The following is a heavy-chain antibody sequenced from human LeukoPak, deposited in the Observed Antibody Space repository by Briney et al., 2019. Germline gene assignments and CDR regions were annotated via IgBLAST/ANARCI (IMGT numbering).Heavy chain of an antibody. CDR1: GYTFTSYD. D-gene: IGHD3-10*02. CDR3: ARMLRGYYYYYYMDV. CDR2: MNPNSGNT. Sequence: ASVKVSCKASGYTFTSYDINWVRQATGQGLEWMGWMNPNSGNTGYAQKFQGRVTMTRNTSISTAYMELSSLRSEDTAVYYCARMLRGYYYYYYMDVWGKGTTVTVSS. V-gene: IGHV1-8*01. J-gene: IGHJ6*03.